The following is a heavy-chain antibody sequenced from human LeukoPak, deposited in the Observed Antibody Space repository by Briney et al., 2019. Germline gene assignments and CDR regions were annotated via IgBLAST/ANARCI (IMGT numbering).Heavy chain of an antibody. CDR2: ISGSGGST. J-gene: IGHJ3*02. CDR3: AKSRWETYAVRAFDI. D-gene: IGHD1-26*01. V-gene: IGHV3-23*01. Sequence: GGSLRLSCAASGFTFSDYYMSWIRQAPGKGLEWVSAISGSGGSTYYADSVKGRFTISRDNSKNTLYLQMNSLRAEDTAVYYCAKSRWETYAVRAFDIWGQGTMVTVSS. CDR1: GFTFSDYY.